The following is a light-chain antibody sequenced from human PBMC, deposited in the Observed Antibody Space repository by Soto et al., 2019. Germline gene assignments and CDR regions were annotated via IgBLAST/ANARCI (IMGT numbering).Light chain of an antibody. Sequence: QSALTQPPSASGYPGQSVTISCTGTSSDVGGYNYVSWYQQHPGKAPKLMIYEVSKRPSGVPDRFSGSKSGNTASLTVSGLQAEDEADYYCRSYAGSNNYVFGTGTKLTVL. CDR3: RSYAGSNNYV. J-gene: IGLJ1*01. CDR1: SSDVGGYNY. V-gene: IGLV2-8*01. CDR2: EVS.